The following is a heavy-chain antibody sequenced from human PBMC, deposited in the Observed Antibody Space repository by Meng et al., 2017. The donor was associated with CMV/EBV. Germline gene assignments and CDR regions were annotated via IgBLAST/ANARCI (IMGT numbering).Heavy chain of an antibody. CDR1: GFTFSSYA. Sequence: GESLKISCAASGFTFSSYAMHWGRQAPGKGLEYVSAISSNEGSTYYADSAKGRFTISRDNSKNTLYLQMGSLRAEDMAVYYCARVTGAGDYYFDYWGQGTLVTVSS. CDR3: ARVTGAGDYYFDY. D-gene: IGHD4-17*01. V-gene: IGHV3-64*02. J-gene: IGHJ4*02. CDR2: ISSNEGST.